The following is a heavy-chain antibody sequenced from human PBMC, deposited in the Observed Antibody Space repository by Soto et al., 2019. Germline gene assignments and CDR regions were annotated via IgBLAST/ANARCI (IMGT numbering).Heavy chain of an antibody. Sequence: SETLSLTCSVSGGSISSVGHYWTWIRQQPGKGLEWIGYIYYSGSTDYNTSLKSRVTISVDRSKNQFSLNLSSVTAADTAIYYCARESGGYDSSTRYGLDVWGQGTTVTVSS. CDR3: ARESGGYDSSTRYGLDV. J-gene: IGHJ6*02. CDR1: GGSISSVGHY. D-gene: IGHD6-25*01. CDR2: IYYSGST. V-gene: IGHV4-31*03.